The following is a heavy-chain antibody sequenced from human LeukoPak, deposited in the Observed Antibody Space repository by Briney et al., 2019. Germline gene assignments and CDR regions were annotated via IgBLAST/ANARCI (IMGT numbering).Heavy chain of an antibody. CDR1: GYSFSDYY. CDR2: INPISGGT. V-gene: IGHV1-2*06. Sequence: ASVKVSCKASGYSFSDYYIHWVRQAPGQGLEWVGRINPISGGTDYAQKFQGRVTMTRDTSISTAYMELSRLRSDVTAIYYCARDRGQRWGQGTLVTVSS. CDR3: ARDRGQR. D-gene: IGHD3-10*01. J-gene: IGHJ1*01.